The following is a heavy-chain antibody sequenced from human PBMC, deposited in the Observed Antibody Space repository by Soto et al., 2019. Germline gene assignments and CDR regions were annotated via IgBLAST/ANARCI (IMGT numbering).Heavy chain of an antibody. D-gene: IGHD2-8*01. CDR3: ARPPYPGCINAVCYPLDY. Sequence: QVQLVQSGAEVKKPGASVKISCKASGYTFTSYYMHWVRRAPGQGLEWMGIINPSGGRTNYAQKLQGRVAMTRDTSTSTVYMELNSLRSEDTAVYYCARPPYPGCINAVCYPLDYWGQGTLVTVSS. V-gene: IGHV1-46*01. J-gene: IGHJ4*02. CDR1: GYTFTSYY. CDR2: INPSGGRT.